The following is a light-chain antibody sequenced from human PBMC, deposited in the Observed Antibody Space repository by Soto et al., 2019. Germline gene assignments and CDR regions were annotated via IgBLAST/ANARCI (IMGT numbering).Light chain of an antibody. CDR1: QSISSY. CDR3: QQTRDFPLT. J-gene: IGKJ4*01. Sequence: DLQITQSPSSLSASVGDSFTLTCRASQSISSYLNWYQQKPGKAPKLLIYAASSLQNGVPPRFSGTYSGTDFSLTISSLQPGDSATYFCQQTRDFPLTFGGGTKVDIK. V-gene: IGKV1-39*01. CDR2: AAS.